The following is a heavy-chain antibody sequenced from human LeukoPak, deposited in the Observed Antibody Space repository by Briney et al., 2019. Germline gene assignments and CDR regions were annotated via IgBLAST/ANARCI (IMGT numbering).Heavy chain of an antibody. CDR2: IYPGDSDT. Sequence: GESLKISCKGSGYSFTNYWIGWVRQKPGKGPEGMGIIYPGDSDTRYSPSFQGQVTISADKSISTAYLQWSSLKASDTAMYYCARHLRLWQNWFDPWGQGTLVTVSS. CDR1: GYSFTNYW. D-gene: IGHD5-18*01. J-gene: IGHJ5*02. V-gene: IGHV5-51*01. CDR3: ARHLRLWQNWFDP.